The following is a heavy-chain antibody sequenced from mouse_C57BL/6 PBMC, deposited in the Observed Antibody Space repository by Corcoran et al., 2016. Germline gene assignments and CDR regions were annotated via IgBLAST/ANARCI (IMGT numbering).Heavy chain of an antibody. CDR2: IYWDDDK. CDR1: GFSLSTSGMG. CDR3: ARDDYDSPFAY. D-gene: IGHD2-4*01. Sequence: QVTLKESCPGILQSSQTLSLTCSFSGFSLSTSGMGVSWIRQSSGKGLEWLAHIYWDDDKRYNPSLKSRLTISKDTSRNQIFLKITSVDTADTATYYCARDDYDSPFAYWGQGSLVTVSA. J-gene: IGHJ3*01. V-gene: IGHV8-12*01.